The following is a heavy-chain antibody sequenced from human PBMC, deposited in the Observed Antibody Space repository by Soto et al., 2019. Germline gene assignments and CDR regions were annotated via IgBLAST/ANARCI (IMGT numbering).Heavy chain of an antibody. Sequence: PSETLSLTCTVSGGSISSSDYYWGWIRQPPGKGLEWIGNIYYSGSASYNPSLKSRVTISVDTSKNQFSLKLTSVIAADTALYYCARGYDRFDPWGQGTLVTVSS. CDR2: IYYSGSA. V-gene: IGHV4-39*07. J-gene: IGHJ5*02. CDR3: ARGYDRFDP. CDR1: GGSISSSDYY. D-gene: IGHD5-12*01.